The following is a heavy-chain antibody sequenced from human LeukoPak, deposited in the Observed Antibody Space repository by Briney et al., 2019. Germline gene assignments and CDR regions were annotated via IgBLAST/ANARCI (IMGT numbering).Heavy chain of an antibody. Sequence: SETLSLTCTVSGGSISSGNYYWSWIRQPAGKGLEWIGRIYTSGSTNYNPSLKSRFTISVDTSKNQFSLKLSSVTAADTAVYYCARNIPARPQDYWGQGILVTVSS. J-gene: IGHJ4*02. D-gene: IGHD6-6*01. CDR2: IYTSGST. CDR3: ARNIPARPQDY. CDR1: GGSISSGNYY. V-gene: IGHV4-61*02.